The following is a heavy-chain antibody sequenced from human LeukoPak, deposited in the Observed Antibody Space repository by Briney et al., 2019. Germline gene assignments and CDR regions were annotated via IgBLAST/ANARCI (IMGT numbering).Heavy chain of an antibody. CDR3: ASHYYDSSGYSVYYYGMDV. V-gene: IGHV1-18*01. CDR2: ISAYNGNT. CDR1: GYTLTSYG. J-gene: IGHJ6*02. Sequence: ASVKVSCKASGYTLTSYGISWVRQAPGQGLERMGWISAYNGNTNYAQKLQGRVTMTTDTSTSTAYMELRSLRSDDTAVYYCASHYYDSSGYSVYYYGMDVWGQGTTVTVSS. D-gene: IGHD3-22*01.